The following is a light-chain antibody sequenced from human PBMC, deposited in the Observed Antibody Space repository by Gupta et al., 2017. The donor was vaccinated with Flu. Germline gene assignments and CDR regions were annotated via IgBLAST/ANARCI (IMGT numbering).Light chain of an antibody. V-gene: IGLV1-44*01. Sequence: QSVLTQPPSASGTPGQRVTISCSGTSSNIGSNTVHWYQQPPGTAPKLLIYSNNQRPSGVPDRFSGSKSGTSASLAISGLQSKDEADYYCATWDDSLNGPVFGGGTKLTVL. J-gene: IGLJ2*01. CDR1: SSNIGSNT. CDR2: SNN. CDR3: ATWDDSLNGPV.